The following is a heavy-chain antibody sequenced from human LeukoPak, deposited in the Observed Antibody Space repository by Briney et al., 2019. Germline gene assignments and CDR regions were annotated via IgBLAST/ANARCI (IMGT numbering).Heavy chain of an antibody. CDR1: GYTFTSYG. CDR3: ARVTGGYFDWLADY. Sequence: ASVKASCKASGYTFTSYGISWVRQAPGQGLEWMGWISAYNGNTNYAQKLQGRVTMTTDTSTSTAYMELRSLRSDDTAVYYCARVTGGYFDWLADYWGQGTLVTVSS. D-gene: IGHD3-9*01. CDR2: ISAYNGNT. V-gene: IGHV1-18*01. J-gene: IGHJ4*02.